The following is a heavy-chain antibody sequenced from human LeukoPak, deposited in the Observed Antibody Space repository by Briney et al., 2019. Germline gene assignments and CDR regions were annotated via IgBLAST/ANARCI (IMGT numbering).Heavy chain of an antibody. CDR2: INHSGST. J-gene: IGHJ4*02. CDR3: ARGPDVLRYFDWLIPFDY. Sequence: SETLSLTCAVYGGSFSGYYWSWLRQPPGKGGEWIGEINHSGSTNYNPSLKRRVNISEDTSKNQFSLKLSSVTAADTAVYYCARGPDVLRYFDWLIPFDYWGQGTLVTVSS. V-gene: IGHV4-34*01. D-gene: IGHD3-9*01. CDR1: GGSFSGYY.